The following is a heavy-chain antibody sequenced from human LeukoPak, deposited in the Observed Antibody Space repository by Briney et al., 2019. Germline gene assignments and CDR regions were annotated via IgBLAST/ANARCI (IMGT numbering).Heavy chain of an antibody. Sequence: GGSLRLSCAASGFTFSSYEMNWVRQAPGKGPEWVSHISSSGSTIYYADSVKGRFTISRDNAKNSLYLQMNSLRAEDTAVYYCARDGFGGDGLHYWGQGTLVTVSS. J-gene: IGHJ4*02. CDR3: ARDGFGGDGLHY. V-gene: IGHV3-48*03. D-gene: IGHD3-10*01. CDR2: ISSSGSTI. CDR1: GFTFSSYE.